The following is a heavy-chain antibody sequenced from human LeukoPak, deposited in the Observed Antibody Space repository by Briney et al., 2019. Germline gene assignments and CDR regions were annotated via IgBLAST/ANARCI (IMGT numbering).Heavy chain of an antibody. CDR3: AREGYYGAFDI. CDR2: IGDNSAI. J-gene: IGHJ3*02. Sequence: GGSQRLSCAASGFTFSSFIMNWVRQAPGKGLEWVSYIGDNSAIYYADSVKGRFTISRDNAKNSLSLQMNSLRDEDTAVYYCAREGYYGAFDIWGQGTMVTVSS. D-gene: IGHD3-10*01. CDR1: GFTFSSFI. V-gene: IGHV3-48*02.